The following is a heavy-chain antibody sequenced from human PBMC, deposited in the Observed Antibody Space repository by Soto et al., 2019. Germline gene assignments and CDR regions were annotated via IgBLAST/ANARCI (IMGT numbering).Heavy chain of an antibody. CDR2: ISGSGGSA. Sequence: VGSLRLSCAASGFTFSSYAMSWVRQAPGKGLEWVSTISGSGGSADYADSVKGRFTISRDNPQNTLYLEMNSLRAEDTAIYCCAKDRFHVVVTVSIFDPWGQGTLVTVSS. J-gene: IGHJ5*02. CDR1: GFTFSSYA. D-gene: IGHD2-21*02. V-gene: IGHV3-23*01. CDR3: AKDRFHVVVTVSIFDP.